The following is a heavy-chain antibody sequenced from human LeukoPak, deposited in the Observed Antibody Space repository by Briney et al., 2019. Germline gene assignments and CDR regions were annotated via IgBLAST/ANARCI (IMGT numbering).Heavy chain of an antibody. J-gene: IGHJ4*02. Sequence: SETLSLTCTVSGGSISSGDYYWSWIRQPPGKGLEWIGYIYYSGSTYYNPTLKCRVTISVDTSNNQFSLKLSSVTAADTAVYYCARDLPALVPVYWGQGTLVTVSS. CDR3: ARDLPALVPVY. D-gene: IGHD5-18*01. CDR2: IYYSGST. CDR1: GGSISSGDYY. V-gene: IGHV4-30-4*01.